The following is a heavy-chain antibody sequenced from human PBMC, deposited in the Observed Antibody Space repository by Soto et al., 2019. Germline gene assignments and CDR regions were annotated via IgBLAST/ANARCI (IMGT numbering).Heavy chain of an antibody. D-gene: IGHD1-26*01. CDR3: ARNKWETGDFDY. CDR1: GYTFTTYD. J-gene: IGHJ4*02. V-gene: IGHV1-8*01. CDR2: MNPNSGTT. Sequence: QVQLVQSGAEVRKPWASVKVSCKASGYTFTTYDVNWMRQATGQGLEWVGWMNPNSGTTGYAQKFQVRVSMTRDTSMNTAYMELSSLTYEDTAVYYCARNKWETGDFDYWGQGTLVTVSS.